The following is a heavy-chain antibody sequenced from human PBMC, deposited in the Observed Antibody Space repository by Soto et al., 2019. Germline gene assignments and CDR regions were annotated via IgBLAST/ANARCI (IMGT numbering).Heavy chain of an antibody. V-gene: IGHV3-23*01. CDR3: AKDTVPVATPWFDP. CDR2: LSGSGGST. Sequence: EVQLLESGGGLVQPGGSLRLSCAASGFTFSNYAMSWVRQAPGKGLEWVSTLSGSGGSTYYADSVKGRFTISRDNSKNTLYLQMNGLRAEDTAVYYCAKDTVPVATPWFDPWGQGTLVTVSS. D-gene: IGHD2-2*01. CDR1: GFTFSNYA. J-gene: IGHJ5*02.